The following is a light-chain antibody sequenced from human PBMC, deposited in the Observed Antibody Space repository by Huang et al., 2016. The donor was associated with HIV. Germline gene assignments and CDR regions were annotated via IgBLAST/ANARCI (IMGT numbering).Light chain of an antibody. J-gene: IGKJ4*01. V-gene: IGKV1-12*01. CDR1: QDINRW. CDR2: AAS. Sequence: DIQMTQSPSSVSASVGARSSFTCRASQDINRWLAWYQQKPGKAPKILFYAASTLQGGVPSIFSGRVSGTGVTLTINNLQPEDFATYFCQQAVSFPLTFGGGTKVEIK. CDR3: QQAVSFPLT.